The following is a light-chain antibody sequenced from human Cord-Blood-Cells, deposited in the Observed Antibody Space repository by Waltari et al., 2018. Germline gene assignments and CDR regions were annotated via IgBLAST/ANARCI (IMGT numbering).Light chain of an antibody. CDR3: SSYTSSSTWV. V-gene: IGLV2-14*03. CDR1: SSDAGGYNY. CDR2: DVS. Sequence: QSALTQPASASGSPRQSITISCTGTSSDAGGYNYVSWYQQHPGKAPKLMIYDVSNRPSGVSNRFSGSKSGNTASLTISGLQAEDEADYYCSSYTSSSTWVFGGGTKLTVL. J-gene: IGLJ3*02.